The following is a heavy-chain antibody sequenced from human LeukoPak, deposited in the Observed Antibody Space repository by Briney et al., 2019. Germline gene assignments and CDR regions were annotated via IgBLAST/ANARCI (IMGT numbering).Heavy chain of an antibody. J-gene: IGHJ4*02. V-gene: IGHV4-34*01. CDR1: GGSFSGYY. CDR2: INHSGST. D-gene: IGHD6-13*01. Sequence: PSETLSLTCAVYGGSFSGYYWSWIRQPPGKGLEWIGEINHSGSTNYNPSLKSRVTISVDTSKNQFSLKLSSVTAADTAVYYCARFSLYNQQLAGWGQGTLVTVSS. CDR3: ARFSLYNQQLAG.